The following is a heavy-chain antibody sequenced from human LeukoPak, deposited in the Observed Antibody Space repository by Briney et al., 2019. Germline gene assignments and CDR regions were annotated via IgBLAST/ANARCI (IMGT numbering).Heavy chain of an antibody. CDR3: ARDGSPAGATSYFDY. J-gene: IGHJ4*02. V-gene: IGHV4-30-4*08. D-gene: IGHD1-26*01. Sequence: SETLSLTCTVSGGSISSGSYYWSWIRQPAGKGLEWIGYIYYSGSTYYNPSLKSRVTISVDTSKNQFSLKLSSVTAADTAVYYCARDGSPAGATSYFDYWGQGTLVTVSS. CDR1: GGSISSGSYY. CDR2: IYYSGST.